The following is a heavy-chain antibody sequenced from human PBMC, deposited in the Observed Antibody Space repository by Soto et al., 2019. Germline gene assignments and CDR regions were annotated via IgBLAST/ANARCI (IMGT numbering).Heavy chain of an antibody. CDR3: SGNGTYGTYASHYTGMDV. Sequence: QVQLVQSGAEVKEPGSSVRVSCKASGGSFSNFIMNWVRQTTGQGIEWMGGIVPMLGTPTYAQKFKGRVTISATGSTSRAYLGLTSMRSQYTAIYYFSGNGTYGTYASHYTGMDVWGQGTAVTVS. V-gene: IGHV1-69*16. J-gene: IGHJ6*02. CDR2: IVPMLGTP. CDR1: GGSFSNFI. D-gene: IGHD1-1*01.